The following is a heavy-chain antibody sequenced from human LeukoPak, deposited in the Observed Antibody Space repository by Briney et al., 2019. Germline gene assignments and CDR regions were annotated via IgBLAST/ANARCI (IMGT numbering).Heavy chain of an antibody. J-gene: IGHJ4*02. Sequence: ASVKVSRKASGYTFSDYYMHWVRQAPGQGLEWMGWMNPNTGGTHHAQKFQGRVTMTWDTSISSAYMELNWLRSDDTAVYYCARGRLSMTPPDFWGQGTLVTVSS. CDR2: MNPNTGGT. CDR1: GYTFSDYY. CDR3: ARGRLSMTPPDF. D-gene: IGHD2/OR15-2a*01. V-gene: IGHV1-2*02.